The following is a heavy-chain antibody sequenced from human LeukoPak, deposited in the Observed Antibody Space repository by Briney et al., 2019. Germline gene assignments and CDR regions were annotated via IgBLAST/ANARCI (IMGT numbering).Heavy chain of an antibody. CDR2: IYFSGST. V-gene: IGHV4-39*07. CDR3: VRQSRDSFGPFDY. CDR1: GGSISSSSYY. J-gene: IGHJ4*02. Sequence: TSETLSLTCTVSGGSISSSSYYWGWIRQPPGKGLEWIGSIYFSGSTYYNPSLRSRVTISVDTSKNHFSLRLNSVTAADTAVYYCVRQSRDSFGPFDYWGPGTLITVSS. D-gene: IGHD3-3*01.